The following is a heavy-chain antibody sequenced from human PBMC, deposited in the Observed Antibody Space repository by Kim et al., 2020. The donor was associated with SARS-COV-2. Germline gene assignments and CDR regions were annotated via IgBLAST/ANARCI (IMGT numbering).Heavy chain of an antibody. Sequence: GGSLRLSCAASGFTFSSYSMNWVRQAPGKGLEWVSYISSSSSTIYYADSVKGRFTISRDNAKNSLYLQMNSLRDEDTAVYYCARDGRVRITMVREIYYYYGMAVWGQGTTVTVSS. CDR2: ISSSSSTI. J-gene: IGHJ6*02. CDR3: ARDGRVRITMVREIYYYYGMAV. D-gene: IGHD3-10*01. CDR1: GFTFSSYS. V-gene: IGHV3-48*02.